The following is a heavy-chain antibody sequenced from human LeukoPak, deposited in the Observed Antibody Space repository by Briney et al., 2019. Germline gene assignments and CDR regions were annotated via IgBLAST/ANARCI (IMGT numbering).Heavy chain of an antibody. V-gene: IGHV4-34*01. CDR2: INHSGST. Sequence: KASETLSLTCAVYGGSFSGYYWSWIRQPPGKGLEWIGEINHSGSTNYNPSLKSRVTISVDTSKNQFSLKLSSVTAADTAVYYCAGGFPCGSDCGVSGWFDPWGQGTLVTVSS. D-gene: IGHD2-21*02. CDR1: GGSFSGYY. J-gene: IGHJ5*02. CDR3: AGGFPCGSDCGVSGWFDP.